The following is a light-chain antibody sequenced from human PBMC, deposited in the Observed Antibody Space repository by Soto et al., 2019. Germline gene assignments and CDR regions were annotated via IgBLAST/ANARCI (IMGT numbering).Light chain of an antibody. J-gene: IGKJ1*01. Sequence: EIAMTQSPATLSVSPGERATLSCRASQSVSSKLAWYQQKPGQAHRLLIYGASTRATGIPARFSGSGSGTEFTLTIRSLQSQDLAVYYCQQYNNWPPWTFGQGPKVDIK. V-gene: IGKV3-15*01. CDR2: GAS. CDR1: QSVSSK. CDR3: QQYNNWPPWT.